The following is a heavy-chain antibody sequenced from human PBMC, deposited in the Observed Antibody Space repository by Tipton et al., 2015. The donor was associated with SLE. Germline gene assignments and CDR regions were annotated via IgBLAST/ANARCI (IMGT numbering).Heavy chain of an antibody. CDR3: ARHPDFWSGQRWFDP. V-gene: IGHV3-11*01. J-gene: IGHJ5*02. CDR2: ISGSGRTI. Sequence: GSLRLSCAASGFTFSDYYMTWIRQAPGKGLEWVSYISGSGRTIYYAASVKGRFTISRDNAKNSLYLQMNSLRAEDTAVYYCARHPDFWSGQRWFDPWGQGTLVTVSS. D-gene: IGHD3-3*01. CDR1: GFTFSDYY.